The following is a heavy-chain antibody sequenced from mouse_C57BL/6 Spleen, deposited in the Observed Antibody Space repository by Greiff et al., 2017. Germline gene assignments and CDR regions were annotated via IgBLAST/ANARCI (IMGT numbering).Heavy chain of an antibody. CDR2: IHPNSGST. V-gene: IGHV1-64*01. D-gene: IGHD2-4*01. J-gene: IGHJ1*03. Sequence: QVQLQQPGAELVKPGASVKLSCKASGYTFTSYWMHWVKQRPGQGLEWIGMIHPNSGSTNYNEKFKTKATLTVDKSSSTAYMQLSSLTSDASAVYYCGRNYDYSSDGYFDVWGTGTTVTVSS. CDR3: GRNYDYSSDGYFDV. CDR1: GYTFTSYW.